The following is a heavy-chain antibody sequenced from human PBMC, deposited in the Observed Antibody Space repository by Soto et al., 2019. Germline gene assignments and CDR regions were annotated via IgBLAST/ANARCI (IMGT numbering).Heavy chain of an antibody. CDR2: IYYSGST. J-gene: IGHJ5*02. V-gene: IGHV4-31*03. CDR1: GGSISSGGYY. CDR3: ARQVGRLHNWFDP. Sequence: PSETLSLTCTVSGGSISSGGYYWSWIRQHPGKGLEWIGYIYYSGSTYYNPSLKSRVTISVDTSKNQFSLKLSSVTAADTAVYHCARQVGRLHNWFDPWGQGTLVTVSS.